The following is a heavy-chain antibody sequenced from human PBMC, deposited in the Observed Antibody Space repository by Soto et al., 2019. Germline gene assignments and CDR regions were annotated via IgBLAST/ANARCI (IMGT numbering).Heavy chain of an antibody. CDR1: GFTFSNSW. CDR2: IKEDGSEK. V-gene: IGHV3-7*03. CDR3: TRKRFGMDV. Sequence: GGSLRLSCAASGFTFSNSWMSWVRQAPGKGLEWVANIKEDGSEKDYVDPVKGRFTITRDNAKNSLYLQMNNLRAEDTAVYFCTRKRFGMDVWGQGTTVTVS. J-gene: IGHJ6*02.